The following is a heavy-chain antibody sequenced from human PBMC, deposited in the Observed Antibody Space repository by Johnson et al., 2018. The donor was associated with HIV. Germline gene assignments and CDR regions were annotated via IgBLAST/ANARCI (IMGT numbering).Heavy chain of an antibody. D-gene: IGHD1-26*01. Sequence: VQLVESGGGLVKPGGSVRLSCAASGFTFSKAWMNWVRQAPGKGLEWVGRIKSKTDGGTIDYAAPVNDRFTISRDDSKDTLYLQMNSLKTEDTGLYYCARETAGATNDAFDIWGQGTMVTVSS. CDR2: IKSKTDGGTI. CDR1: GFTFSKAW. V-gene: IGHV3-15*01. J-gene: IGHJ3*02. CDR3: ARETAGATNDAFDI.